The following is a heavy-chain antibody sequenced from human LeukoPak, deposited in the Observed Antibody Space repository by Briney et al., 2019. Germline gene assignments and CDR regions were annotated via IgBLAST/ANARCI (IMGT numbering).Heavy chain of an antibody. D-gene: IGHD3-22*01. CDR2: INAGNGNT. CDR3: ARGTMIVVDLDY. J-gene: IGHJ4*02. Sequence: ASVKVSCKASGYTFTSYAMHWVRQAPGQRLEWMGWINAGNGNTKYSQKFQGRVTITRDTSASTAYMELSSLRSEDTAVYYCARGTMIVVDLDYWGQGTLVTVSS. V-gene: IGHV1-3*01. CDR1: GYTFTSYA.